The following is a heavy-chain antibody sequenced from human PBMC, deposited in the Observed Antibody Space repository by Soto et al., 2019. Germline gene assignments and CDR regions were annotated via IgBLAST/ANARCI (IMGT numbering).Heavy chain of an antibody. CDR3: ATDTDRLQLAAHSYSIPDV. J-gene: IGHJ6*02. V-gene: IGHV1-69*12. CDR1: GGTFSSSA. CDR2: IIPLFRTP. Sequence: QVQLVQSGAEMKEPGSSVKVSCKTSGGTFSSSAISWLRQAPGQGLEWMGGIIPLFRTPDYAQKFQGRVTIAADEPTSTAPMDISTLRSEDTAVYYCATDTDRLQLAAHSYSIPDVWGQCTTLTVSS. D-gene: IGHD2-15*01.